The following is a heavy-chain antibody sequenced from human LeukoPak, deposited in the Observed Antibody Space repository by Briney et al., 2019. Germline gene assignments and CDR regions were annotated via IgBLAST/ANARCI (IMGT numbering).Heavy chain of an antibody. V-gene: IGHV3-9*01. CDR1: GFTFDDYA. J-gene: IGHJ4*02. D-gene: IGHD5-12*01. CDR2: ISWNSGSI. CDR3: AKSSTESPPKVATSCFDY. Sequence: GGSLRLSCAASGFTFDDYAMHWVRQAPGKGLEWVSGISWNSGSIGYADSVKGRFTISRDNAKNSLYLQMNSLRAEDTALYYCAKSSTESPPKVATSCFDYWGQGTLVTVSS.